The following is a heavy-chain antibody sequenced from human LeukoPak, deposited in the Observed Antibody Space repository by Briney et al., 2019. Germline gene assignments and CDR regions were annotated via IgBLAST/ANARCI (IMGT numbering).Heavy chain of an antibody. J-gene: IGHJ4*02. Sequence: PGGSLRLSCAASGFTFSSYEMNWVRQAPGKGLEWVSSTSGSGAGTYYADSVKGRFTISRDNSKNTVYLQMNSLRAEDTAVYYCAKGLGIGELWVDSWGQGTLVTVSS. CDR1: GFTFSSYE. D-gene: IGHD3-10*01. CDR3: AKGLGIGELWVDS. CDR2: TSGSGAGT. V-gene: IGHV3-23*01.